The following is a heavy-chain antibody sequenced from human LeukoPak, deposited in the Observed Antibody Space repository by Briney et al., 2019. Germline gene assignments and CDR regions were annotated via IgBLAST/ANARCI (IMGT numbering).Heavy chain of an antibody. J-gene: IGHJ5*02. CDR2: MNPNSGNT. V-gene: IGHV1-8*03. CDR1: GYTFTSYD. D-gene: IGHD4-23*01. Sequence: ASVKVSCKASGYTFTSYDINWVRQATGQGLEWMGWMNPNSGNTGYAQKFQGKVTITRNTSISTAYMELSSLRSEDTAVYYCAGAQEYGGNYWFDPWGQGTLVTVSS. CDR3: AGAQEYGGNYWFDP.